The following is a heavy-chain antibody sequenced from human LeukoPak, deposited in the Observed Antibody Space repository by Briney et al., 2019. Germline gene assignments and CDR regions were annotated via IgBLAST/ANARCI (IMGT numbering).Heavy chain of an antibody. CDR1: GGSIRRSSYY. D-gene: IGHD1-1*01. CDR2: IYYSGNT. CDR3: ARHENRNDGFDY. V-gene: IGHV4-39*01. Sequence: SETLSLTCIVSGGSIRRSSYYWGWIRQPPGKGLEWIGSIYYSGNTYYNPSLKSRVTISVDRSKNQFSLKLSSVTAADTAVYYCARHENRNDGFDYWGQGTLVTVSS. J-gene: IGHJ4*02.